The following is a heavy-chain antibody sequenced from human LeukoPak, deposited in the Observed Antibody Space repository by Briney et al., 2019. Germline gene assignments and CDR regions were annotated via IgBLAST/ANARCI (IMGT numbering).Heavy chain of an antibody. V-gene: IGHV3-23*01. J-gene: IGHJ4*02. CDR1: GFTFSSYG. D-gene: IGHD4-17*01. CDR3: AKDPMTTVTTVDSD. Sequence: GGSLRLSCAASGFTFSSYGMSWVRQAPGKGLEWVSTISGSGGRTYYADSVKGRFTISRDNSKNTLYLQMNSLRAEDTAVYYCAKDPMTTVTTVDSDWGQGTLVTVSS. CDR2: ISGSGGRT.